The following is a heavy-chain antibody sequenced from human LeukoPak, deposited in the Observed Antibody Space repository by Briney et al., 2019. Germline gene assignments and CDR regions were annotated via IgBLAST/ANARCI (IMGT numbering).Heavy chain of an antibody. CDR3: AREGPHCSSTSCYPWSVYYYYYMDV. CDR2: IYYSGST. Sequence: PSQTLSPTCTVSGGSISSGGYYWSWIRQHPGKGLEWIGYIYYSGSTYYNPSLKSRVTISVDTSKNQFSLKLSSVTAADTAVYYCAREGPHCSSTSCYPWSVYYYYYMDVWGKGTTVTVSS. D-gene: IGHD2-2*01. V-gene: IGHV4-31*03. CDR1: GGSISSGGYY. J-gene: IGHJ6*03.